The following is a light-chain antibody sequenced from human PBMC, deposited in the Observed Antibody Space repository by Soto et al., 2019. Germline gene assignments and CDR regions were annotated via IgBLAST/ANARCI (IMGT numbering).Light chain of an antibody. CDR1: SSDIGGHNY. V-gene: IGLV2-14*01. CDR2: EVT. J-gene: IGLJ2*01. Sequence: QSVLTQPASVSGSPGQSIPVSCTGTSSDIGGHNYVSWSQQHPGKVPKLIIYEVTNRPSGVSNRFSGSKSGNTASLTVSGLQAEDEADYYCSSYTTTSTMVFGGGTKVTVL. CDR3: SSYTTTSTMV.